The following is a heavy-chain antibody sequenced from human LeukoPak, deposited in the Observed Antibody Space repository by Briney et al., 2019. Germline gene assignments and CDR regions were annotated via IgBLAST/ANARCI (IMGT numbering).Heavy chain of an antibody. CDR1: GGSFSGYY. CDR3: ARGRGPTTVTTRYFDY. CDR2: INRSGST. Sequence: PSETLSLTCAVYGGSFSGYYWSWIRQPPGKGLEWIGEINRSGSTNYNPSLKSRVTISVDTSKNQFSLKLSSVTAADTAVYYCARGRGPTTVTTRYFDYWGQGTLVTVSS. V-gene: IGHV4-34*01. D-gene: IGHD4-11*01. J-gene: IGHJ4*02.